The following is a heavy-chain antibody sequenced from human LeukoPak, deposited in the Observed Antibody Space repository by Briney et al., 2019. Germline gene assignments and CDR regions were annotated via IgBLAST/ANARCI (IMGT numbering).Heavy chain of an antibody. CDR1: GGTFSSYA. Sequence: GASVKVSCKASGGTFSSYAISWVRQAPGQGLEWMGWISTYNGNTNYAQKLQGRVTMTTDTSTSTAFMELRSLRSDDTAVYYCARVVTGTYRGDYWGQGTLVTVSS. J-gene: IGHJ4*02. V-gene: IGHV1-18*01. CDR3: ARVVTGTYRGDY. D-gene: IGHD1-7*01. CDR2: ISTYNGNT.